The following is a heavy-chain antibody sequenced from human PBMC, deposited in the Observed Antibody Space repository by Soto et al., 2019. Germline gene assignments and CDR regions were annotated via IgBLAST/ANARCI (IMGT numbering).Heavy chain of an antibody. CDR2: ISSSSSYI. D-gene: IGHD3-22*01. CDR3: ARVNGRNYYDSSGPLHAFDI. CDR1: GFTFSSYS. J-gene: IGHJ3*02. V-gene: IGHV3-21*01. Sequence: PGGSLRLSCAASGFTFSSYSMNWVRQAPGNGLEWVSSISSSSSYIYYADSVKGRFTISRDNAKNSLYLQMNSLRAEDTAVYYCARVNGRNYYDSSGPLHAFDIWGQGTMVTVSS.